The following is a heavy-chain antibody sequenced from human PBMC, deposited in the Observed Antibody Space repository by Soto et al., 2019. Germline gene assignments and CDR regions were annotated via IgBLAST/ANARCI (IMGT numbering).Heavy chain of an antibody. D-gene: IGHD3-10*01. CDR1: GFTFSSYA. CDR2: ISGSGGST. J-gene: IGHJ5*02. Sequence: EVQLLESGGGLVQPGGSLRLSCAASGFTFSSYAMSWVRQAPGKGLEWVSAISGSGGSTYYADSVKGRFTISRENSKNTLYLQMNSLSAEDTAVYYCAKDRTPYYYVSGNWFDPWGQGTLVTVSS. V-gene: IGHV3-23*01. CDR3: AKDRTPYYYVSGNWFDP.